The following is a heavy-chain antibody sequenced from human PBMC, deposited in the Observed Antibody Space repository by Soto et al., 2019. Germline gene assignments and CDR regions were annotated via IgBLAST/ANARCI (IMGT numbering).Heavy chain of an antibody. J-gene: IGHJ4*02. D-gene: IGHD3-22*01. CDR2: IWYDGSNK. CDR1: GFTFSSYG. CDR3: AREIGSSGYHGYYFDY. Sequence: QVQLVESGGGVVQPGRSLRLSWAASGFTFSSYGMHWVRQASGKGLEWVAVIWYDGSNKYYADSVKGRFTISRDNSKNTLYLQMNSLRAEDTAVYYCAREIGSSGYHGYYFDYWGQGTLVTVSS. V-gene: IGHV3-33*01.